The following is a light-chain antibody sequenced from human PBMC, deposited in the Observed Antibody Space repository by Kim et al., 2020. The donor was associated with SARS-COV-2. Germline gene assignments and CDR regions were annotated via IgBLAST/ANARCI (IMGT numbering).Light chain of an antibody. CDR1: SCNVGSND. Sequence: GERVTISGSGSSCNVGSNDVYWYQQRPGAGPQLLFCRNHQRASGVPDRFSGPESGASASLAISGRRSGDEADYYCAAWDDSLSGPVFGGGTKLTVL. CDR3: AAWDDSLSGPV. J-gene: IGLJ2*01. V-gene: IGLV1-47*01. CDR2: RNH.